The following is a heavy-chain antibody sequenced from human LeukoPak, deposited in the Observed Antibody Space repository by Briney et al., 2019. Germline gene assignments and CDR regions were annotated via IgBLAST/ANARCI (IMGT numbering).Heavy chain of an antibody. CDR3: AKSNSHGSSWYYFDY. Sequence: PGGSQRLSCAASGFTFDDYAMHWARQAPGKGLECVSLISGDGGSTYYADSVKGRFTISRDNSKNSLDLQMNSLRTEDTALYYCAKSNSHGSSWYYFDYWGQGTLVTVSS. CDR1: GFTFDDYA. D-gene: IGHD6-13*01. J-gene: IGHJ4*02. V-gene: IGHV3-43*02. CDR2: ISGDGGST.